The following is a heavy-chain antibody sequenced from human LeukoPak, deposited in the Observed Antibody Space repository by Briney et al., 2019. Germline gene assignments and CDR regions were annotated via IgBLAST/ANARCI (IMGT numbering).Heavy chain of an antibody. J-gene: IGHJ4*02. Sequence: SETLSLTCTVSGGSISSHYWSWLRQPPGKGLEWIGYIYYSGSTNYNPSLKSRVTISVDTSKNQFSLKLSSVTAADTAVYYCARLHPLGAAHFDYWGQGTLVTVSS. CDR2: IYYSGST. V-gene: IGHV4-59*11. CDR3: ARLHPLGAAHFDY. D-gene: IGHD6-6*01. CDR1: GGSISSHY.